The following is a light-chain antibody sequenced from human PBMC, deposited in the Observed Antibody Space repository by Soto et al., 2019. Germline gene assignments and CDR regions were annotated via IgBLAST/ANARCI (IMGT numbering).Light chain of an antibody. CDR1: ESIGRW. V-gene: IGKV1-5*03. J-gene: IGKJ1*01. CDR3: QQYNSFTWT. Sequence: DIQVTQSPSTLSASVGDRVTITCRASESIGRWLAWYQQKPGKAPKLLIYKASDLESGVPSRFSGSGSGTDSTLTISSLQPDDLGTYYCQQYNSFTWTFGQGTKVEIK. CDR2: KAS.